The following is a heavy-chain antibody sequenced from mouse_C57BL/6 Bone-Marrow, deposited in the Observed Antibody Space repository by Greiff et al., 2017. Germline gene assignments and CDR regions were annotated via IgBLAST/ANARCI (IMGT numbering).Heavy chain of an antibody. CDR1: GYTFTSYW. J-gene: IGHJ1*03. V-gene: IGHV1-52*01. CDR2: IDSSDSEN. Sequence: QVQLKQPGAELVRPGSSVKLSCKASGYTFTSYWMHWVKQRPIHGLEWIGNIDSSDSENHSNQKFKDKATLTVDKSSSTAYMQLSSLTSEDSAIYDCARYPIYDGYVGYWYFDVWGTGTTVTVSS. CDR3: ARYPIYDGYVGYWYFDV. D-gene: IGHD2-3*01.